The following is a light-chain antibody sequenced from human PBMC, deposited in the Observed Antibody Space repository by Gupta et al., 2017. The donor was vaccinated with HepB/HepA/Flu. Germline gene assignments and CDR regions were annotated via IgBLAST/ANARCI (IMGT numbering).Light chain of an antibody. CDR3: QQYHSPPCS. V-gene: IGKV4-1*01. J-gene: IGKJ2*04. CDR2: WAS. Sequence: DNVMTQSPEALAVSLGARAPLHCKSSRSVLYSVDNRHYLAWYQQRPGQPPKLIIYWASTRASGVPGRFSGSGSGTDFTLTISSLQAEDVAVYYCQQYHSPPCSFGQGTKLEI. CDR1: RSVLYSVDNRHY.